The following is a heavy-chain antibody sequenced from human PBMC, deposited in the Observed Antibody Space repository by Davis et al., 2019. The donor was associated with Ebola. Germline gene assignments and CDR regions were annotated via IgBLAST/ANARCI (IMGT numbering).Heavy chain of an antibody. V-gene: IGHV3-30-3*01. D-gene: IGHD2-15*01. J-gene: IGHJ6*02. Sequence: PGGSLRLSCAASGFTFSSYAMHWVRQAPGKGLEWVAVISYDGSNKYYADSVKGRFTISRDNSKNTLYLQMNSLRAEDTAVYYCAKDLRSGGSCYSCPSNYYYYYGMDVWGQGTTVTVSS. CDR2: ISYDGSNK. CDR1: GFTFSSYA. CDR3: AKDLRSGGSCYSCPSNYYYYYGMDV.